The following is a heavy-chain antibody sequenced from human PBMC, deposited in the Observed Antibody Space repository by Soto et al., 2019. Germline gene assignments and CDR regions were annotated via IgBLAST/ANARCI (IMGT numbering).Heavy chain of an antibody. Sequence: GGSLRLSCAASGFTFSSYWMSWVRQAPGKGLEWVANIKPDGSEKYYVDSVKGQFTISRDNAENSLYLQMNSLRAEDTAVYFCARVDKSRDSSRYRHLDYWGQGTLVTVSS. CDR2: IKPDGSEK. J-gene: IGHJ4*02. CDR1: GFTFSSYW. V-gene: IGHV3-7*04. D-gene: IGHD3-22*01. CDR3: ARVDKSRDSSRYRHLDY.